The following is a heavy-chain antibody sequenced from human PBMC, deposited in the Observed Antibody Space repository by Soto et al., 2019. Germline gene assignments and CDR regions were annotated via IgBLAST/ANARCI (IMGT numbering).Heavy chain of an antibody. CDR3: ARGGDSSGYPPFYYGMDV. CDR2: ISAYNGNT. J-gene: IGHJ6*02. CDR1: GYTFTRYG. Sequence: ASVEVSCKASGYTFTRYGISWVRQAPGQGLEWMGWISAYNGNTNYAQKLQGRVTITTDTSTSTAYMELRSLRSDDTAVYYCARGGDSSGYPPFYYGMDVWGQGTTVTVSS. D-gene: IGHD3-22*01. V-gene: IGHV1-18*01.